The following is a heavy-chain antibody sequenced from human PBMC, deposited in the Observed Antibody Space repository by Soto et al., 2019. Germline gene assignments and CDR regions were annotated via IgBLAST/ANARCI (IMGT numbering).Heavy chain of an antibody. CDR2: IPQEGSDG. Sequence: GESLKISCEVSGFTLSMYSMSWVRQAPGKGLEWVAKIPQEGSDGHYADSVKGRFTISRDNTRNSLYLQMNSLRDEDTALYYCVRYCSTTLCNGVATRTFDYWGQGTLVTVSS. V-gene: IGHV3-7*01. CDR3: VRYCSTTLCNGVATRTFDY. D-gene: IGHD2-2*01. J-gene: IGHJ4*02. CDR1: GFTLSMYS.